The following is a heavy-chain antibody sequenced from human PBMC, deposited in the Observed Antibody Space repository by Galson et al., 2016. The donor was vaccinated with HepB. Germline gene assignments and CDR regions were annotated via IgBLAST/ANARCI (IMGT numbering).Heavy chain of an antibody. CDR2: IYSGGST. D-gene: IGHD3-10*01. Sequence: SLRLSCAASGFTVSSSYMRWVRQAPGKGLEWVSVIYSGGSTYYADSVKGRFTISRDNSKNTLYLQMNSLKAEDTAVYYCAREIPSRGKSDYWGQGTPVTVSS. CDR3: AREIPSRGKSDY. CDR1: GFTVSSSY. V-gene: IGHV3-53*01. J-gene: IGHJ4*02.